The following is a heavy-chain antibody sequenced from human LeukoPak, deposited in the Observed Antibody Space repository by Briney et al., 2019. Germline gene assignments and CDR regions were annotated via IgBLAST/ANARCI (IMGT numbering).Heavy chain of an antibody. CDR3: GKDHIPLELPCDF. J-gene: IGHJ4*02. CDR2: ISSSGSTI. CDR1: GFTFSSYE. D-gene: IGHD1-7*01. Sequence: GGSLRLSCAASGFTFSSYEMNWVRQAPGQGMEWVSYISSSGSTIYYADSVKGRFTISRDNAKNSLYLQMNSLRAEDTAVYYCGKDHIPLELPCDFWGQGTLVTVSS. V-gene: IGHV3-48*03.